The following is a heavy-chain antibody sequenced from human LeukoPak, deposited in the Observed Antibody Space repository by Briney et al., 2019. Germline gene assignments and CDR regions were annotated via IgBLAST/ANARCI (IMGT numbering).Heavy chain of an antibody. CDR1: GFTFSSYA. D-gene: IGHD2-2*01. CDR3: AKDTVPRIRYNWFDP. J-gene: IGHJ5*02. CDR2: ISGSGGSI. Sequence: PGGSLRRSCAASGFTFSSYAMSWVRQAPGKGLEWVSAISGSGGSIYYADSVKGRFTISRDNSKNTLYLQMNSLRAEDTAVYYCAKDTVPRIRYNWFDPWGQGTLVTVSS. V-gene: IGHV3-23*01.